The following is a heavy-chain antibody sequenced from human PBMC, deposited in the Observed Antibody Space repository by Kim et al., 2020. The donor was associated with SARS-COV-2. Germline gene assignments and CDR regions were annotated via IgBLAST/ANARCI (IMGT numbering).Heavy chain of an antibody. CDR2: IYYSGST. CDR1: GGSISSGGYY. CDR3: ARRSPRDAFDI. Sequence: SETLSLTCTVSGGSISSGGYYWSWIRQHPGKGLEWIGYIYYSGSTYYNPSLKSRVTISVDTSKNQFSLKLSSVTAADTAVYYCARRSPRDAFDIWGQGTMVTVSS. V-gene: IGHV4-31*03. J-gene: IGHJ3*02.